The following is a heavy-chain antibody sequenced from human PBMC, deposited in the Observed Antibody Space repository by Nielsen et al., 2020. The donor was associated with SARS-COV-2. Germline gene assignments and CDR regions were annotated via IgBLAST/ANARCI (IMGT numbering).Heavy chain of an antibody. V-gene: IGHV1-2*06. CDR3: ARGANLNPVYYYDSSGQLSDY. CDR2: INPNSGGT. D-gene: IGHD3-22*01. J-gene: IGHJ4*02. Sequence: ASVKVSCKASGYTFTGYYMHWVRQAPGQGLEWMGRINPNSGGTNYAQKFQGRVTMTRDTSISTAYMELSRLRSDDTAVYYCARGANLNPVYYYDSSGQLSDYWGQGTLVTVSS. CDR1: GYTFTGYY.